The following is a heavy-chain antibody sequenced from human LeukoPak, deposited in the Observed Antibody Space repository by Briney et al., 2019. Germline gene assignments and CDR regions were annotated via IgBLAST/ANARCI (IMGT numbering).Heavy chain of an antibody. CDR3: ARPRTYDSSGYYYAGAFDI. CDR2: ISSRGSTI. CDR1: GFIFSSYE. D-gene: IGHD3-22*01. J-gene: IGHJ3*02. V-gene: IGHV3-48*03. Sequence: GGSLRLSCAASGFIFSSYEMNWVRQAPGKGLEWVSYISSRGSTIYYADSVRGRFTISRDNAKNSLYLQMNSLRDEDTAVYYCARPRTYDSSGYYYAGAFDIWGQGTMVTVSS.